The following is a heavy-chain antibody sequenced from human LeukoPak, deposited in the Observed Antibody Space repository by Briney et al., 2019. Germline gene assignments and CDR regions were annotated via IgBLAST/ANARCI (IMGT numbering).Heavy chain of an antibody. CDR1: GFTFDDYA. Sequence: GGSLRLSCAASGFTFDDYAMHWVRQAPGKGLEWVSGISWNSGSIGYADSVKGRFTISRDNAKNSLYLQMNSLRAEDMALYYCAKDTTSEAIGWFDPWGQGTLVTVSS. CDR3: AKDTTSEAIGWFDP. J-gene: IGHJ5*02. CDR2: ISWNSGSI. V-gene: IGHV3-9*03.